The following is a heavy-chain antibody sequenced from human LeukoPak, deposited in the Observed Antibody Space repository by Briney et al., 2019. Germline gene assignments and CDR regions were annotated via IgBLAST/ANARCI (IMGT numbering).Heavy chain of an antibody. Sequence: PGGSLRLSCVTSGFDFSSHYMNWLRQAPGKGLEWVSGITTGGRPYYADSVKGRFTTSRDNSKNTVYLQMNSLRAEDTAVYWCVKNGALAVDYFHHWGPGTLVTVSS. CDR3: VKNGALAVDYFHH. D-gene: IGHD6-19*01. J-gene: IGHJ1*01. CDR2: ITTGGRP. V-gene: IGHV3-23*01. CDR1: GFDFSSHY.